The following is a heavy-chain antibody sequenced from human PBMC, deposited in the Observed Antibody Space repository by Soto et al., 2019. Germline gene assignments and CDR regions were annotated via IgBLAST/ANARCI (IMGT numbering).Heavy chain of an antibody. CDR1: GGTFSSYA. J-gene: IGHJ6*02. D-gene: IGHD5-18*01. CDR3: ARGGSGQQLWLADYYYYGMDV. CDR2: IIPIFGTA. V-gene: IGHV1-69*12. Sequence: QVQLVQSGAEVKKPGSSVKVSCKASGGTFSSYAISWVRQAPGQGLEWMGGIIPIFGTANYAQKLQGRVTITADESTSTAYMELSSLRSEDTAVYYCARGGSGQQLWLADYYYYGMDVWGQGTTVTVSS.